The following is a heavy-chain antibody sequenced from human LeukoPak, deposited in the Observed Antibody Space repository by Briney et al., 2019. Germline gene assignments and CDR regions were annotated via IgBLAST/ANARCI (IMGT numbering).Heavy chain of an antibody. CDR1: GFTFDDYG. Sequence: GGSLRLSCAASGFTFDDYGMSWVRQAPGKGLEWVSGINWNGGSTGYADSVKGRFTISRDNSKNTLYLQMNSLRAEDTAVYYCAKGDRGGYSSVFDYWGQGTLVTVSS. CDR2: INWNGGST. D-gene: IGHD6-19*01. CDR3: AKGDRGGYSSVFDY. J-gene: IGHJ4*02. V-gene: IGHV3-20*04.